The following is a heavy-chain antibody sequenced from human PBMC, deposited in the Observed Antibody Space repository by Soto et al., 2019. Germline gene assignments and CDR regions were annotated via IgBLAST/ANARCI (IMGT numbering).Heavy chain of an antibody. V-gene: IGHV3-33*01. CDR3: ARSQTTGIYRGYLDH. D-gene: IGHD2-8*02. CDR2: IGYDGGNE. CDR1: GFRFSNYG. Sequence: QVHLVESGGGVVQPGRSLRLSCAASGFRFSNYGMQWVRQAPGKGLEWVAVIGYDGGNENYGDSAQGRFTISRDNSRNTLWLQMTSLRAEDTAVYYCARSQTTGIYRGYLDHWGQGILVSVSS. J-gene: IGHJ4*02.